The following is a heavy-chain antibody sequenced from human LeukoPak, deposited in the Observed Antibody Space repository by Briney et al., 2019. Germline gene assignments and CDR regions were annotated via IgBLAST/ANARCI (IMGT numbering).Heavy chain of an antibody. D-gene: IGHD6-13*01. CDR2: ISSSSSTI. CDR1: GFTFSSYS. Sequence: GGSLRLSCAAPGFTFSSYSMNWVRQAPGKGLEWVSYISSSSSTIYYADSVKGRFTISRDNAKNSLYLQMNSLRAEDTAVYYCARDSSSWLYYFDYWGQGTLVTVSS. CDR3: ARDSSSWLYYFDY. V-gene: IGHV3-48*04. J-gene: IGHJ4*02.